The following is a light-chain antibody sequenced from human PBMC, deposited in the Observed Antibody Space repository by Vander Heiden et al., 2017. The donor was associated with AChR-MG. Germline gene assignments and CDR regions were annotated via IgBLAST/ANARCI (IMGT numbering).Light chain of an antibody. CDR2: GAF. Sequence: EIVMTQSPATLSVSSGERATLPCRASQSVSSHLVWYQQKPGQAPRLLIYGAFTRATGIPARFSGSGSGTEFTLTISSLQSEDFAVYYCQQYDNWPETFGQGTKVEIK. J-gene: IGKJ1*01. CDR1: QSVSSH. V-gene: IGKV3-15*01. CDR3: QQYDNWPET.